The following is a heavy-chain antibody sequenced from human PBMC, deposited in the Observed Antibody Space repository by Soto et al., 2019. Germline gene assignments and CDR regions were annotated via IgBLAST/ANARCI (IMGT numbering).Heavy chain of an antibody. V-gene: IGHV1-69*12. Sequence: QVQLVQSGAEVKKPGSSVKVSCKASGGTFSSYAISWVRQAPGQGLEWMGGIIPIFGTANYAQKFQGRVTITADESTSXXYMELRSLRSEDTAVYYCARDNGYDSSGYYAYFDLWGRGTLVTVSS. CDR3: ARDNGYDSSGYYAYFDL. J-gene: IGHJ2*01. D-gene: IGHD3-22*01. CDR1: GGTFSSYA. CDR2: IIPIFGTA.